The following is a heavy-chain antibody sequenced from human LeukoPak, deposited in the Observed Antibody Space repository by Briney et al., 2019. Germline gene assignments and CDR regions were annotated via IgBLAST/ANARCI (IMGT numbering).Heavy chain of an antibody. CDR1: GGSISSYY. CDR2: IYYSGST. V-gene: IGHV4-59*01. Sequence: YPSETLSLTCTVSGGSISSYYWSWIRQPPGKGLEWIGYIYYSGSTDYNPSLKSRVTISVDTSKNQFSLKLSSVTAADTAVYYCARVGLDAFDIWGQGTMVTVSS. CDR3: ARVGLDAFDI. J-gene: IGHJ3*02.